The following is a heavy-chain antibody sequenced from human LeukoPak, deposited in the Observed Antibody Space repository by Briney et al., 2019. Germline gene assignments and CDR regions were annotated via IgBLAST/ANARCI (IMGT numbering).Heavy chain of an antibody. V-gene: IGHV3-20*04. CDR2: TNWNGAST. CDR3: ARAYYYMDA. CDR1: GFTFDDYG. Sequence: GGSLRLSCAASGFTFDDYGMNWVRQAPGKGLEWVTGTNWNGASTGYAASVKGRFTISRDNAKNSLYLQMNNLRAEDTAVYYCARAYYYMDAWGKGTTVTVSS. J-gene: IGHJ6*03.